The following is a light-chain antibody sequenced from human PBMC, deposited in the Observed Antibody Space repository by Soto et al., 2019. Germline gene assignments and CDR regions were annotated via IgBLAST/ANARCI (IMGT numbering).Light chain of an antibody. CDR1: QGISSY. V-gene: IGKV1-13*02. J-gene: IGKJ1*01. Sequence: AIQLTQSPSSLSASVGDRVTITCRASQGISSYLAWYQQKPGKAPKLLIYDASSLESGVPSRFSGSGSGTEFTLTIRNLQPDDFATYYCQQYNSFPWTFGLGTKVDIK. CDR3: QQYNSFPWT. CDR2: DAS.